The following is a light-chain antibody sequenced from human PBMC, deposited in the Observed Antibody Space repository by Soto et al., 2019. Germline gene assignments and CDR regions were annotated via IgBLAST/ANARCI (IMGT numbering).Light chain of an antibody. Sequence: EIVLTQSPATLSLSPGERATLSCRASQSVSRYLAWYQQKPGQAPRLLIYDASNRATGIPARFSGSGSGTVFTLTISSLEPEDFVVYYCQQRSNGLTFGGGTKVEIK. CDR2: DAS. CDR1: QSVSRY. V-gene: IGKV3-11*01. J-gene: IGKJ4*01. CDR3: QQRSNGLT.